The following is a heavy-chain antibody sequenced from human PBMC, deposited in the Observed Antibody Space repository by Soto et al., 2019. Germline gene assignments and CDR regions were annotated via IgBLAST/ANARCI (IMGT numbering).Heavy chain of an antibody. CDR2: TYYRSRWYS. D-gene: IGHD2-15*01. V-gene: IGHV6-1*01. J-gene: IGHJ6*02. CDR1: GDSVSSSSVA. CDR3: ARSEEDSDYYYYGLDV. Sequence: QTLSLTCVISGDSVSSSSVAWNWVRQSPSRGLEWLGRTYYRSRWYSDFALSVRGRIVINADTSKNQCSLQLTSVTPEDTAMYFCARSEEDSDYYYYGLDVWGQGTTVTVSS.